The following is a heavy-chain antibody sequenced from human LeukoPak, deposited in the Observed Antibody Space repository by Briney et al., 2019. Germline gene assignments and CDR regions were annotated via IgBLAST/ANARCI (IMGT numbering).Heavy chain of an antibody. Sequence: GGSLRLSCAASGFTFSSYSMNWVRQAPGKGLKWVSSISSSSSYTYYADSVKGRFTISRDNAKNSLYLQMNSLRAEDTAVYYCATPPYYYGSGKENYWGQGTLVTVSS. D-gene: IGHD3-10*01. CDR3: ATPPYYYGSGKENY. CDR2: ISSSSSYT. CDR1: GFTFSSYS. V-gene: IGHV3-21*01. J-gene: IGHJ4*02.